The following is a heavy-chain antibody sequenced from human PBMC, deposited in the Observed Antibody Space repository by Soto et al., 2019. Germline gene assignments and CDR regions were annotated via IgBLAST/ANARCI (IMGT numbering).Heavy chain of an antibody. V-gene: IGHV4-59*01. J-gene: IGHJ4*02. Sequence: SETLSLTCTVSGGSMRNYCWTWIRQPPGKGLEWIGYIHYSGTTSFFPSYNPSLRSRVTISEDTSKNQFSLKLLSVTTADTAVYFCAAGEASSRNLAPHYLDFWGQGTLVTVSS. D-gene: IGHD6-13*01. CDR2: IHYSGTT. CDR1: GGSMRNYC. CDR3: AAGEASSRNLAPHYLDF.